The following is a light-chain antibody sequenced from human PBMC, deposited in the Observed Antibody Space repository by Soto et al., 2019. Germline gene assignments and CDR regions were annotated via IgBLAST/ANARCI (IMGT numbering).Light chain of an antibody. J-gene: IGLJ3*02. V-gene: IGLV7-43*01. Sequence: QTVVTQEPSLTVSPGGTVTLTCASSTGKVTSDYYPNWFQQKPGEKPRSLIYRVSNRHSWTPARFSGSLLGGKAALTVSGVQPEDEAEYYCLLFYGGAWVFGGGTQLNVL. CDR1: TGKVTSDYY. CDR2: RVS. CDR3: LLFYGGAWV.